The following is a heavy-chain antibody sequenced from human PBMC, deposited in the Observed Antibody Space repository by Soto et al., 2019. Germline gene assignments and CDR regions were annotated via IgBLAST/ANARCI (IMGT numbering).Heavy chain of an antibody. D-gene: IGHD6-13*01. CDR2: SHYSRNT. V-gene: IGHV4-30-4*01. CDR3: GRAHRQSQKVVHYYYSMDV. CDR1: GGSISSGDYY. Sequence: QVQLQESGPGLVEPSQTLSLTCTVSGGSISSGDYYWSWIRQAPGKGLEWIGHSHYSRNTYHNASGTCRVTRSLETSKNHRGLELPSLHADDTVMYYCGRAHRQSQKVVHYYYSMDVWGQGTTVTVSS. J-gene: IGHJ6*02.